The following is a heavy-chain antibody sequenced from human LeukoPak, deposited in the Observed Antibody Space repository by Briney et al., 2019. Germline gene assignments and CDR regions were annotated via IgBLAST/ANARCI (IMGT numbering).Heavy chain of an antibody. CDR2: IWYDGSNK. V-gene: IGHV3-33*01. D-gene: IGHD6-13*01. CDR3: ARDRSSSSWFLDY. J-gene: IGHJ4*02. Sequence: GGSLRLSCAASGFTFSSYGMHWVRQAPGKGLEWVAVIWYDGSNKYYADSVKGRSTISRDNSKNTLYLQMNSLRAEDTAVYYCARDRSSSSWFLDYWGQGTLVTVSS. CDR1: GFTFSSYG.